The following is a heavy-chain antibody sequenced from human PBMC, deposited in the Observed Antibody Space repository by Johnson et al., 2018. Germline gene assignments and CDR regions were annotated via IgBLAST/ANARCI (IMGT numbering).Heavy chain of an antibody. V-gene: IGHV3-9*01. CDR1: GFTFDDYA. D-gene: IGHD3-10*01. Sequence: VQLVQSGGGLVQXGRSLRLSCAASGFTFDDYAMHWVRQAPGKGLEWVSGISWNSGSIGYADSVKGRFTISRDNAKNSLYLQMNSLRAEDTALYYCAKEGWFGGNYYYYYMDVWGKGTTVTVSS. J-gene: IGHJ6*03. CDR3: AKEGWFGGNYYYYYMDV. CDR2: ISWNSGSI.